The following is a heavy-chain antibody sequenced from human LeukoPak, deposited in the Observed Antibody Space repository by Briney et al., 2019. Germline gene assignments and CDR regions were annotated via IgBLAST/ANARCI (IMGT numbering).Heavy chain of an antibody. J-gene: IGHJ4*02. D-gene: IGHD6-19*01. Sequence: GGSLRLSCAASGFTFSSYSMNWVCQAAGKGLEWVSAISGSGGSTYYADSVKGRFTISRDNSKNTLYLQMNSLRADDTAVYYCAKSTIAVAGRNFDYWGQGTLVTVSS. V-gene: IGHV3-23*01. CDR2: ISGSGGST. CDR3: AKSTIAVAGRNFDY. CDR1: GFTFSSYS.